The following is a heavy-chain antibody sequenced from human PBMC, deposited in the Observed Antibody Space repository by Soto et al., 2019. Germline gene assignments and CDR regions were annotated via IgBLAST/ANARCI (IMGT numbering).Heavy chain of an antibody. CDR1: GFTFSSFG. J-gene: IGHJ5*02. V-gene: IGHV3-33*01. Sequence: TGGSLRLSCAASGFTFSSFGMHWVRQAPGKGLEWVAVTWYDGSNKYYGDSVKGRFTISRDNSKSTLYLQMNSLRAEDTAMYYCARDKAAGTTSLFDHWGQGTLVTVSS. CDR2: TWYDGSNK. CDR3: ARDKAAGTTSLFDH. D-gene: IGHD1-7*01.